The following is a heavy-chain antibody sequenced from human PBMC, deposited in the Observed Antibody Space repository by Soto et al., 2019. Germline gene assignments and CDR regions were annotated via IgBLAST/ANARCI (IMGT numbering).Heavy chain of an antibody. CDR2: ISSSGSTI. D-gene: IGHD3-22*01. J-gene: IGHJ3*02. Sequence: GSLRLSCAASGFTFSSYEMNWVRQAPGKGLEWVSYISSSGSTIYYADSVKGRFTISRDNAKNSLYLQMNSLRAEDTAVYYCARDRMGFDSSDYDAFDIWGQGTMVTVSS. CDR3: ARDRMGFDSSDYDAFDI. V-gene: IGHV3-48*03. CDR1: GFTFSSYE.